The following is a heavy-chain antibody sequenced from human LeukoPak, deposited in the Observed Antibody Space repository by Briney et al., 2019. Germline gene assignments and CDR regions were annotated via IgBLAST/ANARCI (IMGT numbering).Heavy chain of an antibody. D-gene: IGHD2-2*02. CDR1: GGSFSGYY. CDR2: INHSGST. CDR3: ARDSRYCSSTSCYIASDYYYGMDV. J-gene: IGHJ6*02. V-gene: IGHV4-34*01. Sequence: SETLSLTCAVYGGSFSGYYWGWIRQPPGKGLEWIGEINHSGSTNYNPSLKSRVTISVDTSKNQFSLKLSSVTAADTAVYYCARDSRYCSSTSCYIASDYYYGMDVWGQGTTVTVSS.